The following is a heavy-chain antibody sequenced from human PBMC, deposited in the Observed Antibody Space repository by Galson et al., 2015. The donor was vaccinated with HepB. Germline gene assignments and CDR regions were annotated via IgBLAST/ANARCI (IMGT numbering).Heavy chain of an antibody. CDR2: INTNTGNP. J-gene: IGHJ3*02. CDR3: ARHHGAFDI. V-gene: IGHV7-4-1*02. Sequence: SVKVSCKASRYTFTNYAMNWMRQAPGQGPEWMGWINTNTGNPTYAQGFTGRFVFSLDTSVSTAYLQINNLKAEDTAVYYCARHHGAFDIWGQGTMVTVSS. CDR1: RYTFTNYA.